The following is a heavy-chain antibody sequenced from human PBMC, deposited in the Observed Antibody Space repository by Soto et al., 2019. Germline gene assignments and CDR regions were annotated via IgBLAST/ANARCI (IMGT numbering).Heavy chain of an antibody. CDR3: ARDLTEKGVSPGP. CDR2: ISSSSSYI. J-gene: IGHJ5*02. D-gene: IGHD2-21*02. Sequence: PGGSLRLSCAASGFTFSSYSMNWVRQAPGKGLEWVSSISSSSSYIYYADSVKVRFTISRDNAKNSLYLQMNSLRAEDTAVYYCARDLTEKGVSPGPWGQGTLVTVSS. V-gene: IGHV3-21*01. CDR1: GFTFSSYS.